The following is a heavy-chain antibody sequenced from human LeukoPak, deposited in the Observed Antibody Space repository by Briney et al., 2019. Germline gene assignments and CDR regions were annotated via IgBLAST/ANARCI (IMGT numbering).Heavy chain of an antibody. CDR3: ARDYTPNNYYYYMDV. CDR2: MNPNNGNT. J-gene: IGHJ6*03. D-gene: IGHD3-10*01. V-gene: IGHV1-8*02. CDR1: GYTFTSYA. Sequence: ASVKVSCKASGYTFTSYAMNWVRQAPGQGLEWMGWMNPNNGNTGYAQKFQGRVTMTRNTSISTAYMELSSLRSEDTAVYYCARDYTPNNYYYYMDVWGKGTTVTISS.